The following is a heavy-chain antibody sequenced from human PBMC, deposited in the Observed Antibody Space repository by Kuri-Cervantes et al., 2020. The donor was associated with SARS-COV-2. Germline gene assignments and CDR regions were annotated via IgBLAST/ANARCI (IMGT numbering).Heavy chain of an antibody. CDR3: ARDEWELRVHSDYYYYYYMDV. CDR1: GGTFSSYA. Sequence: SVKVSCKASGGTFSSYAISWVRQAPGQGLEWMGGIIPIFGTANYAQKFQGRVTITADESTSTAYMELSSLRSEGTAVYYCARDEWELRVHSDYYYYYYMDVWGKGTTVTVSS. J-gene: IGHJ6*03. D-gene: IGHD1-26*01. CDR2: IIPIFGTA. V-gene: IGHV1-69*13.